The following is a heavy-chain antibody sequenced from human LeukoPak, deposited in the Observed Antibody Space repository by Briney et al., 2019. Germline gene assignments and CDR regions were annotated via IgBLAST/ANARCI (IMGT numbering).Heavy chain of an antibody. CDR1: GGSISSSSYY. CDR3: ARPIRHYYGSGSYFDY. J-gene: IGHJ4*02. Sequence: SETLSLTCTVSGGSISSSSYYWGWIRQPPGKGLEWIGEINHSGSTNYNPSLKSRVTISVDTSKNQFSLKLSSVTAADTAVYYCARPIRHYYGSGSYFDYWGQGTLVTVSS. D-gene: IGHD3-10*01. V-gene: IGHV4-39*07. CDR2: INHSGST.